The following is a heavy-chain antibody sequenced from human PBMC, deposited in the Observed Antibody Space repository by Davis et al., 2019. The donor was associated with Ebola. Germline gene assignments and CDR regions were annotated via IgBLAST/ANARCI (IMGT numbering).Heavy chain of an antibody. V-gene: IGHV3-33*01. CDR3: AREGGVISPGMDV. CDR2: IWYDGSNK. Sequence: GGPLRLSCAASGFTFSSYGMHWVRQAPGKGLEWVAVIWYDGSNKYYADSVKGRFTISRDNSKNTLYLQMNSLRAEDTAVYYCAREGGVISPGMDVWGQGTTVTVSS. D-gene: IGHD3-16*02. J-gene: IGHJ6*02. CDR1: GFTFSSYG.